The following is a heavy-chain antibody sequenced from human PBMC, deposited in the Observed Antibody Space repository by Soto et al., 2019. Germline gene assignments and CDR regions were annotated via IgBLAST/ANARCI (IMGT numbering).Heavy chain of an antibody. CDR3: AKDQGGEGYFDY. J-gene: IGHJ4*02. CDR1: GFTFSSYA. Sequence: EVQLLESGGGLVQPGGSLRLSCAASGFTFSSYAMSWVRQAPGKELEWVSAISGSGGSTYYADSVKGRFTISRDNSKNTLYLQMNSLRAEDTAVYYCAKDQGGEGYFDYWGQGTLVTVSS. CDR2: ISGSGGST. V-gene: IGHV3-23*01.